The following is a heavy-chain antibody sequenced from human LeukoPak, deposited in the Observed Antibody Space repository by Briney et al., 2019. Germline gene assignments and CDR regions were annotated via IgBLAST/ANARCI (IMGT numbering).Heavy chain of an antibody. Sequence: GRSLRLSCAASGFTSDDYAMHWVRQAPGKGLEWVSGISWNSGSIGYVDSVKGRFTISRDNAKNSLYLQMNSLRAEDTAVYYCASGWDMDVWGKGTTVTVSS. CDR1: GFTSDDYA. CDR2: ISWNSGSI. V-gene: IGHV3-9*02. D-gene: IGHD6-19*01. CDR3: ASGWDMDV. J-gene: IGHJ6*03.